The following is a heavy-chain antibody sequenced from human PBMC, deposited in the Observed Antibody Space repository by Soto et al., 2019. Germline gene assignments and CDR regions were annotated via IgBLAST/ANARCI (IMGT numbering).Heavy chain of an antibody. D-gene: IGHD3-10*01. J-gene: IGHJ3*01. CDR2: TYYRSNWFH. V-gene: IGHV6-1*01. CDR1: GGNDFSYSTS. CDR3: ARGTALDV. Sequence: PLHTLSLTGAIRGGNDFSYSTSWNWIRQYPSRGLEWLGRTYYRSNWFHDYAASVKSRITNNPDPSKNQFSLELNSMTPEDTAVDYCARGTALDVLSQGTVVTV.